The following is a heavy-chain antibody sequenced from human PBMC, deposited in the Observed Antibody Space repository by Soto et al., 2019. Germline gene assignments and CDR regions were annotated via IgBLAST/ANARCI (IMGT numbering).Heavy chain of an antibody. CDR2: MNPNSGNT. J-gene: IGHJ6*02. Sequence: ASVKVSCKASGYTFTSYDINWVRQATGQGLEWMGWMNPNSGNTGYAQKFQGRVTMTRNTSISTAYMELSSLRSEDTAVYYCARGQSSSWYRFYYYYHGMDVWGQGTTVTV. CDR3: ARGQSSSWYRFYYYYHGMDV. CDR1: GYTFTSYD. V-gene: IGHV1-8*01. D-gene: IGHD6-13*01.